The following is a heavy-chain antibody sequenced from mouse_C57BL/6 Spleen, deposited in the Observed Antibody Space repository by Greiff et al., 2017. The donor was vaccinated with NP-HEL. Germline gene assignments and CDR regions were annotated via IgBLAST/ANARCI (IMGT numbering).Heavy chain of an antibody. CDR1: GYAFSSSW. CDR2: IYPGDGDT. CDR3: ARGLLRYFDV. V-gene: IGHV1-82*01. D-gene: IGHD2-3*01. Sequence: VQLQQSGPELVKPGASVKISCKASGYAFSSSWMNWVKQRPGKGLEWIGRIYPGDGDTNYNGKFKGKATLTADKSSSTAYMQLSSLTSEDSAVYFGARGLLRYFDVWGTGTTVTVSS. J-gene: IGHJ1*03.